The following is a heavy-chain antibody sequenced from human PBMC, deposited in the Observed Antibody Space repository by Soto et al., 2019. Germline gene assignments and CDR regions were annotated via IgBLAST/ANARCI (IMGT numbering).Heavy chain of an antibody. CDR3: ARVFTSYYELSGYYNFDY. J-gene: IGHJ4*02. CDR2: ISVYNGNT. Sequence: ASVKVSCKASGYTFTSYGVSWVRQPPGQGQELMGRISVYNGNTNYAQKDHGRVTMTTDTSTSTAYMELRSLRSDDTAVYYCARVFTSYYELSGYYNFDYWGQGTLVTVSS. V-gene: IGHV1-18*01. D-gene: IGHD3-22*01. CDR1: GYTFTSYG.